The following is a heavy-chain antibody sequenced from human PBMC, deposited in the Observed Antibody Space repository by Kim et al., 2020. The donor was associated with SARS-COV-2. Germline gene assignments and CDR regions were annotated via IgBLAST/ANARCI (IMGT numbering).Heavy chain of an antibody. V-gene: IGHV1-46*01. J-gene: IGHJ4*02. CDR1: GYTFTSYY. Sequence: ASVKVSCKASGYTFTSYYMHWVRQAPGQGLEWMGIINPSGGSTSYAQKFQGRVTMTRDTSTSTVYMELSSLRSEDTAVYYCARDRYYYGSGSYPFDYWGQGTLVTVSS. D-gene: IGHD3-10*01. CDR2: INPSGGST. CDR3: ARDRYYYGSGSYPFDY.